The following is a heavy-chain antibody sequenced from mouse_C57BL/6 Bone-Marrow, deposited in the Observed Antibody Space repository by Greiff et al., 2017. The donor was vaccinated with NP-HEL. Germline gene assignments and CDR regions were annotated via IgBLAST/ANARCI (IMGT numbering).Heavy chain of an antibody. CDR2: IYPGDGDT. CDR1: GYAFSSSW. J-gene: IGHJ1*03. CDR3: ARTRYYYGSTYWYFDV. V-gene: IGHV1-82*01. Sequence: QVQLQQSGPELVKPGASVKISCKASGYAFSSSWMNWVKQRPGKGLEWIGRIYPGDGDTNYNGKFKGKATLTADKSSSTAYMQLSSLTSEDSAVYFCARTRYYYGSTYWYFDVWGTRTTVTVSS. D-gene: IGHD1-1*01.